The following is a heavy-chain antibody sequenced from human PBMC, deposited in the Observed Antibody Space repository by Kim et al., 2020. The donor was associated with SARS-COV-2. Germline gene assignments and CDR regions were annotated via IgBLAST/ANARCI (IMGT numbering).Heavy chain of an antibody. Sequence: ADSVKGRFTISRDNGKNSLYLQMNSLRAEDTAVYYCARQSGSGSYVFFGYWGQGTLVTVSS. D-gene: IGHD3-10*01. CDR3: ARQSGSGSYVFFGY. J-gene: IGHJ4*02. V-gene: IGHV3-11*03.